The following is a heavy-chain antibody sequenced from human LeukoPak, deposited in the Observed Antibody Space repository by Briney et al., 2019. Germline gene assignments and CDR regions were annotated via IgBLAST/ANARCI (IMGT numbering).Heavy chain of an antibody. V-gene: IGHV3-48*03. J-gene: IGHJ4*02. CDR3: AGDLPR. CDR1: GFTFSSYE. Sequence: GGSLRLSCAASGFTFSSYEMSWVRQAPGKGLEWVSYIGSSGGTVKYADSVKGRFTISRDNAKNSLYLQMNSLRAEDTAVYYCAGDLPRWGQGTLVTVSS. CDR2: IGSSGGTV.